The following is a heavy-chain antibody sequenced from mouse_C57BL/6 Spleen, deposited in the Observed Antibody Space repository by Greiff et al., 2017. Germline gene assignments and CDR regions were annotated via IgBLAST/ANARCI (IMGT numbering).Heavy chain of an antibody. CDR1: GYTFTDYN. J-gene: IGHJ3*01. CDR2: INPNNGGT. D-gene: IGHD4-1*01. CDR3: ARGGVGPFAY. Sequence: EVQLQQSGPELVKPGASVKIPCKASGYTFTDYNMDWVKQSHGKSLEWIGDINPNNGGTIYNQKFKGKATLTVDKSSSTAYMELRSLTSEDTAVYYCARGGVGPFAYWGQGTLVTVSA. V-gene: IGHV1-18*01.